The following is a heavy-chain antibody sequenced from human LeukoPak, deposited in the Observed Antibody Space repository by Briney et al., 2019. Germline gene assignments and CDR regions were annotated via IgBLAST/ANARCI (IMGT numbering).Heavy chain of an antibody. V-gene: IGHV4-39*01. CDR3: ARASITYCSGGSCFSSRFDP. CDR2: INYAGTT. J-gene: IGHJ5*02. D-gene: IGHD2-15*01. CDR1: GGSISDSSYY. Sequence: SETLSLTCTVPGGSISDSSYYWGWIRQPPGKGLEYIGSINYAGTTYFSPFLKSRVTISVDTSRNQFSLRLSSVTAADTAVYFCARASITYCSGGSCFSSRFDPWGQGSLVTVSS.